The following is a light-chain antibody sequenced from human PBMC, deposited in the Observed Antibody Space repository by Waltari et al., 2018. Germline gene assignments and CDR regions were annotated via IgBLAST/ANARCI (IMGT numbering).Light chain of an antibody. V-gene: IGKV3-20*01. J-gene: IGKJ4*01. Sequence: DIVLTQFPVTLSLSPGERATLSCRASQIVSSSSLAWYQQKPDQAPRLVIYGASSRATGIPDRFSGSGSVTDFTLTISRLEPEDFAVYYCQHYGTSPEVTFGGGTKVEIK. CDR1: QIVSSSS. CDR3: QHYGTSPEVT. CDR2: GAS.